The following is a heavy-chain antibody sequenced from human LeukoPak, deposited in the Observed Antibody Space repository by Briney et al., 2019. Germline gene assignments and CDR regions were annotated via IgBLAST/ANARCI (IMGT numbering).Heavy chain of an antibody. V-gene: IGHV3-33*06. CDR3: AKDRTYYSYFDY. CDR2: IWYDGSNK. CDR1: GFTFRSYG. D-gene: IGHD2/OR15-2a*01. J-gene: IGHJ4*02. Sequence: GGSLRLSCAASGFTFRSYGMHWVRQAPGKGLEWVAVIWYDGSNKYYAESVKGRFTISRDNSKNTLYLQMNSLRAEDTAVYYCAKDRTYYSYFDYWGQGTLVTVSS.